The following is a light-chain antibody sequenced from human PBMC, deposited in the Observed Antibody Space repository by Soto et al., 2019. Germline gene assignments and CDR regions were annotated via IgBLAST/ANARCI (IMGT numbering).Light chain of an antibody. J-gene: IGLJ3*02. CDR2: GVT. CDR3: SSFARSRTVL. V-gene: IGLV2-14*01. Sequence: QYALTQPASVSGSPGQSITISCTGTISDIGSYYYVSWYQHHPGKAPHLIIYGVTNRPSGVSSRFSGSKSGNTASLTISGLQAEDDADYYCSSFARSRTVLFGGGTKLTVL. CDR1: ISDIGSYYY.